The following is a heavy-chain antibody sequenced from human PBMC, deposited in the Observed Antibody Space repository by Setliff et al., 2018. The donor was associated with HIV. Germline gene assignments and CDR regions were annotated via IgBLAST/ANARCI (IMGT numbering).Heavy chain of an antibody. J-gene: IGHJ3*02. D-gene: IGHD5-12*01. V-gene: IGHV3-11*04. CDR1: GYRVSDHY. CDR2: ISDSGNLI. CDR3: ARGGEMATIWGGGFDI. Sequence: PGGSLRLSCISSGYRVSDHYVSWVRQAPGKGLEWISSISDSGNLIYYADSVKDRFNVSRDNAKNSVYLQMSSLRVEETAVYYCARGGEMATIWGGGFDIWGQGTMVTVSS.